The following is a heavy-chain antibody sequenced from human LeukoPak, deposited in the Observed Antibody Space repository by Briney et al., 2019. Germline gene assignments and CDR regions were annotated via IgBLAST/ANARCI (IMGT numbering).Heavy chain of an antibody. CDR2: ISWNSGSI. J-gene: IGHJ5*02. CDR1: GFTFDDYA. V-gene: IGHV3-9*01. CDR3: AKGRDKYQLLSKNWFDP. Sequence: GGSLRLSCAASGFTFDDYAMHWVRQAPGKGLEWVSGISWNSGSIGYADSVKGRFTNSRDNAKNSLYLQMNSLRAEDTALYYCAKGRDKYQLLSKNWFDPWGQGTLVTVSS. D-gene: IGHD2-2*01.